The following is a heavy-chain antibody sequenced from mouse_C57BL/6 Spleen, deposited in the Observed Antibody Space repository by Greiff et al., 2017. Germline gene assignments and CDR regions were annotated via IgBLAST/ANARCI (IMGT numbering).Heavy chain of an antibody. Sequence: QVQLQQSGAELVRPGSSVKLSCKASGYTFTSYWMHWVKQRPIQGLEWIGNIDPSDSETHYNQKFKDKATLTVDKSSSTAYMQLSSLTSEDSAVYYCERDGIYYDDEGDYWGQGTTVTVSS. CDR1: GYTFTSYW. CDR3: ERDGIYYDDEGDY. J-gene: IGHJ4*01. D-gene: IGHD2-4*01. V-gene: IGHV1-52*01. CDR2: IDPSDSET.